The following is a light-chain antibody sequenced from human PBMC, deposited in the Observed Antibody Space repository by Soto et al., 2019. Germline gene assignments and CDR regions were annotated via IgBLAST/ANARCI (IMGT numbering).Light chain of an antibody. Sequence: PGEGVTLTCRASQSVAGSFLICFQFQPGQAPRLLIFVAFTRATGTPARFSGSESGTDFTLTISRLEPEDSAVYYCQQYGSSPTWTFGQGTKV. J-gene: IGKJ1*01. CDR3: QQYGSSPTWT. CDR2: VAF. V-gene: IGKV3-20*01. CDR1: QSVAGSF.